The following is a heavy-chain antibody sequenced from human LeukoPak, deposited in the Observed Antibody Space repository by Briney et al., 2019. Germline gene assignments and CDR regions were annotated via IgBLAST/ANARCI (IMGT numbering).Heavy chain of an antibody. CDR2: ISYDGSNK. V-gene: IGHV3-30-3*01. CDR1: GFTFSSYA. Sequence: GGSLRLSCAASGFTFSSYAMHWVRQAPGKGLEWVAVISYDGSNKYYADSVKGRFTISRDNSKNTLYLQMNSLRAEDTAVYYCARDPSQQLVLLFDYWGQGTLVTVSS. J-gene: IGHJ4*02. CDR3: ARDPSQQLVLLFDY. D-gene: IGHD6-6*01.